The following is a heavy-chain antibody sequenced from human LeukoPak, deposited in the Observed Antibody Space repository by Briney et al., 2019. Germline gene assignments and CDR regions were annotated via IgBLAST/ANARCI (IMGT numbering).Heavy chain of an antibody. V-gene: IGHV4-59*11. J-gene: IGHJ6*03. D-gene: IGHD2-15*01. CDR3: GRDALVGYFSYYYMDV. CDR1: GGSISSHY. Sequence: SETLSLTCTVSGGSISSHYWTWIRQSPVKGLEWIGDISNSGSTSYNPSLKSRVIISIDTSKNQFSLKLSSVTAADTAVYYCGRDALVGYFSYYYMDVWGKGTTVTVSS. CDR2: ISNSGST.